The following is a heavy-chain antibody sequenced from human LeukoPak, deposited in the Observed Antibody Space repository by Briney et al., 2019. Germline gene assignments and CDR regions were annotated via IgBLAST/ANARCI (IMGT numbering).Heavy chain of an antibody. CDR1: GASSSGYS. Sequence: PSETLSLTSAAYGASSSGYSWSWLRQPPGKGLEWIGEINHSGSTNYNPSLKSRVTISVDTSKNQFSLKLSSVTAADTAVYYCARGSVDYYDSSGYYYGWFDPWGQGTLVTVSS. CDR3: ARGSVDYYDSSGYYYGWFDP. D-gene: IGHD3-22*01. J-gene: IGHJ5*02. CDR2: INHSGST. V-gene: IGHV4-34*01.